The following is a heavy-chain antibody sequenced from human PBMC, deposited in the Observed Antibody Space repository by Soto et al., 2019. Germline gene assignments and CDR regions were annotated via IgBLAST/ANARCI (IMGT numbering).Heavy chain of an antibody. CDR1: GFTFSSYA. J-gene: IGHJ4*02. V-gene: IGHV3-30-3*01. Sequence: GGSLRLSCAASGFTFSSYAMHWVRQAPGKGLEWVAVILYDGSNKYYADSVKGRFTISRDNSKNTLYLQMNSLRAEDTAVYYCAREGGRGGYFDYWGQGTLVTVSS. CDR2: ILYDGSNK. CDR3: AREGGRGGYFDY. D-gene: IGHD1-26*01.